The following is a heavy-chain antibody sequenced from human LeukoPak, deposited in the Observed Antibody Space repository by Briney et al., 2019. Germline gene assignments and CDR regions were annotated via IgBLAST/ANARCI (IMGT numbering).Heavy chain of an antibody. CDR1: GDSISSGAYS. V-gene: IGHV4-30-2*01. CDR2: IYHGGST. Sequence: PSETLSLTCAVSGDSISSGAYSWSWIRQPPGKGLEWIGYIYHGGSTSYNPSLKSRVTISVDRSKNQFSLRLSSVTAADTAVYYCARGTRYPQYYFDYWGQGTLVTVSS. D-gene: IGHD2-15*01. J-gene: IGHJ4*02. CDR3: ARGTRYPQYYFDY.